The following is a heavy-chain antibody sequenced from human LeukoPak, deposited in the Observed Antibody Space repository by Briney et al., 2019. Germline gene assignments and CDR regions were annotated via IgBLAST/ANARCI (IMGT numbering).Heavy chain of an antibody. CDR1: GITVNTNY. Sequence: GGSLRLSCAASGITVNTNYMSWVRQAPGKGLEWVSNVFSDGRTFYADSVKGRFTISRDSSKNSIFLQMNSLRAEDTAVYYCLRAMDVWGQGTTVTISS. J-gene: IGHJ6*02. V-gene: IGHV3-53*01. CDR3: LRAMDV. CDR2: VFSDGRT.